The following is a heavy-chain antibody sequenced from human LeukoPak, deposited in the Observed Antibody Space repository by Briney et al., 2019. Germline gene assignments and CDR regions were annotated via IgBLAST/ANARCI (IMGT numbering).Heavy chain of an antibody. D-gene: IGHD3-22*01. Sequence: GGSLRLSCAASGFTYSNYAMSWVCQGPGKGREWVSGISVSGGSTYYADSVKGRFTISRDNSKNTLYLQVNSLRAEDTAVYYCAKGMYYYDSSGYRFFDYWGQGTLVTVSS. CDR3: AKGMYYYDSSGYRFFDY. J-gene: IGHJ4*02. CDR2: ISVSGGST. V-gene: IGHV3-23*01. CDR1: GFTYSNYA.